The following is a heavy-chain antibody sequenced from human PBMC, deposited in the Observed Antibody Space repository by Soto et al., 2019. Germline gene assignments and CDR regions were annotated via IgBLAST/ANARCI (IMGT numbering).Heavy chain of an antibody. Sequence: GGSLRLSCAASGFTFSNAWMNWVRQAPGKGLEWVTVISYDGSNKYYADSVRGRFTISRDNSKNTLYLQMNSLRAEDTAVYYCARENVDIASTMFPYFDYWGQGAQVTVSS. V-gene: IGHV3-30*03. CDR1: GFTFSNAW. CDR2: ISYDGSNK. CDR3: ARENVDIASTMFPYFDY. J-gene: IGHJ4*02. D-gene: IGHD5-12*01.